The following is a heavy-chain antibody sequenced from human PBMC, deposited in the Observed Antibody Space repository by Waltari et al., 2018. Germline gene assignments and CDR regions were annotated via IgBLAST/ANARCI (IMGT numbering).Heavy chain of an antibody. CDR3: ARGGIAAAGSYWYFDL. Sequence: QVQLQESGPGLVKPSETLSLTCTASGGSISRHYWSWIRPPPGKGLEWIGYIYYSVSTNNNPSLKSRVTISVDTSKNQFSLKLSSVTAADTAVYYCARGGIAAAGSYWYFDLWGRGTLVTVSS. D-gene: IGHD6-13*01. CDR2: IYYSVST. CDR1: GGSISRHY. J-gene: IGHJ2*01. V-gene: IGHV4-59*11.